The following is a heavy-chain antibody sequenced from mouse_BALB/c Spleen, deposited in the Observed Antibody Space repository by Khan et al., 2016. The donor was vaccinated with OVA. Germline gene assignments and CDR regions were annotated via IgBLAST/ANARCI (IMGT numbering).Heavy chain of an antibody. J-gene: IGHJ2*01. CDR3: ARTARIKY. CDR1: GYSITSAYG. D-gene: IGHD1-2*01. CDR2: ISYSGST. Sequence: EVQLQESGPGLVKPSKSLSLTCTVTGYSITSAYGRNWIRQFPGNKLEWMGYISYSGSTNYNPSLKSRFSITRDTSKNQFFLQLNSVTTEDTATYYCARTARIKYWGQGTTLTVSS. V-gene: IGHV3-2*02.